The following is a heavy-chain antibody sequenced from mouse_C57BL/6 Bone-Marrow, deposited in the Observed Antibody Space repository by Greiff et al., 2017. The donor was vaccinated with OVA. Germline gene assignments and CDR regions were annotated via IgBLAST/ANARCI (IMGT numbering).Heavy chain of an antibody. CDR3: ARRDYYGSSYWYFDV. CDR1: GYTLTTYP. J-gene: IGHJ1*03. Sequence: QVHVKQSGAELVKPGASVKMSCKASGYTLTTYPIEWMKQNHGKSLEWIGNFHPYNDDTKYNEKFKGKATLTVEKSSSTVYLELSRLTSDDSAVYYCARRDYYGSSYWYFDVWGTGTTVTVSS. V-gene: IGHV1-47*01. CDR2: FHPYNDDT. D-gene: IGHD1-1*01.